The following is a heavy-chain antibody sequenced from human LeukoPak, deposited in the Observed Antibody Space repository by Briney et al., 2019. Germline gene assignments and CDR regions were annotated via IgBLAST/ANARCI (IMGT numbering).Heavy chain of an antibody. CDR3: ATYDSSGYYYEGPFDY. Sequence: SVKVSCKASGGTFSSYAISWVRQAPGQGLEWMGRIIPIFDTANYAQKFQGRVTITTDESTSTAYMELSSLRSEDTAVYYCATYDSSGYYYEGPFDYWGQGTLVTVSS. D-gene: IGHD3-22*01. CDR1: GGTFSSYA. J-gene: IGHJ4*02. CDR2: IIPIFDTA. V-gene: IGHV1-69*05.